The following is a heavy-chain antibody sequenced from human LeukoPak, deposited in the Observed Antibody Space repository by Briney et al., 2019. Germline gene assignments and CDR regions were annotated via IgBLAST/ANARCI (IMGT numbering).Heavy chain of an antibody. J-gene: IGHJ4*02. CDR3: ARLRDTMIFNY. D-gene: IGHD3-22*01. Sequence: PSETLSLTCTLSGGSLSSSSYYWGWIRQPPGTGLEWIGSIYYSGSTYYNPSLKSRVTISVDTSKNQFSLKLSSVTAADTAVYYCARLRDTMIFNYWGQGTLVTVSS. V-gene: IGHV4-39*01. CDR1: GGSLSSSSYY. CDR2: IYYSGST.